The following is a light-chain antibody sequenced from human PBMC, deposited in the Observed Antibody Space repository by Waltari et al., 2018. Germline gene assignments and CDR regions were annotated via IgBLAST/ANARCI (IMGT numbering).Light chain of an antibody. J-gene: IGLJ2*01. V-gene: IGLV2-23*01. CDR2: EAT. CDR3: CSYAGGSRVI. CDR1: KNDIGKYYF. Sequence: QSALTQPASLSGSPGQSITISCAGPKNDIGKYYFDSWFQQFPGQAPKLIVSEATKRPSGVSYRFSGSKSGNTASLTISGLQAEDEADYYCCSYAGGSRVIFGGGTKLTVL.